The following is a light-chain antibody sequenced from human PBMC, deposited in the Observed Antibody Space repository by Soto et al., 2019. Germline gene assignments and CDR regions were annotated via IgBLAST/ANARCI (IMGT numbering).Light chain of an antibody. CDR3: QQYNNWWT. CDR1: QSVSSY. J-gene: IGKJ1*01. Sequence: EIVLTQSPATLSLSPGERATLSCRASQSVSSYLAWYQQKPGQAPRLLIYDASNRATGIPARFSGSGSGTEFTLTISSLQSEDFAVYYCQQYNNWWTFGQGTRWIS. V-gene: IGKV3-11*01. CDR2: DAS.